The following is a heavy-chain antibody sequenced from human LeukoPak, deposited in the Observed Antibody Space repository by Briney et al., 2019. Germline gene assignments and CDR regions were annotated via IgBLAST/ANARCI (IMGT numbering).Heavy chain of an antibody. V-gene: IGHV1-2*02. Sequence: ASVKVSCKASGYTFTAYYIHWVRQAPGQGLEWMGWVNPNTGGTYYAQKFQDRVTMTRDASIGTAYMELNRLRCDDTAVYYCGRDLVSRQEVDQPWGQGTLVTVSS. CDR3: GRDLVSRQEVDQP. J-gene: IGHJ5*02. CDR2: VNPNTGGT. CDR1: GYTFTAYY. D-gene: IGHD6-13*01.